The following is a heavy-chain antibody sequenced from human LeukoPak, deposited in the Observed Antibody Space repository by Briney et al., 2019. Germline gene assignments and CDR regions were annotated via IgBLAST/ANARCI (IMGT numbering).Heavy chain of an antibody. D-gene: IGHD3-16*02. J-gene: IGHJ5*02. CDR3: ARADTYYDYVWGSYRRASNWFDP. CDR2: INPSGST. V-gene: IGHV4-34*01. Sequence: SETLSLTCGGYGGSISGYLWSWIRQPPGKGLEWLGEINPSGSTNYNPSLKSRVTISVDTSKNQFSLKRSSVTAADTAVYYCARADTYYDYVWGSYRRASNWFDPWGQGTLVTVSS. CDR1: GGSISGYL.